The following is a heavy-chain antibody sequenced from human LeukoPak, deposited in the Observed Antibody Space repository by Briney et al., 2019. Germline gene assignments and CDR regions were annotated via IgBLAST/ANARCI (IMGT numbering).Heavy chain of an antibody. CDR1: GHTFTGYY. CDR2: INPNSGGT. Sequence: GASVKVSCKASGHTFTGYYMHWVRQAPGQGLEWMGWINPNSGGTNYAQKFQGRVTMTRDTSISTAYTELSRLRSDDTAVYYCARGAALRRFLEWSKNWFDPWGQGTLVTVSS. D-gene: IGHD3-3*01. J-gene: IGHJ5*02. CDR3: ARGAALRRFLEWSKNWFDP. V-gene: IGHV1-2*02.